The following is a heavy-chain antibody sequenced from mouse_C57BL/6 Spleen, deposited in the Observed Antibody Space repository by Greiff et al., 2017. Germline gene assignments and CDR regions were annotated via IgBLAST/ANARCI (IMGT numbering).Heavy chain of an antibody. J-gene: IGHJ2*01. CDR3: ARHMSNFDY. CDR1: GFTFSSYG. V-gene: IGHV5-6*01. D-gene: IGHD2-3*01. Sequence: EVMLVESGGDLVKPGGSLKLSCAASGFTFSSYGMSWVRQTPDKRLEWVATISSGGSYTYYPDSVKGRFTISRDNAKNTLYLQMSSLKSEDTAMYYCARHMSNFDYWGQGTTLTVSS. CDR2: ISSGGSYT.